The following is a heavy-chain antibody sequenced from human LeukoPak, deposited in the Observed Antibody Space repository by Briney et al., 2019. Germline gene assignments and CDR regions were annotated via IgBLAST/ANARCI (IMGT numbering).Heavy chain of an antibody. J-gene: IGHJ4*02. Sequence: GGSLRLSCAASGFTFSSYSMNWVRQAPGKGLEWGSYISSSSSTIYYADSVKGRFTISRDNAKNSLYLQMNSLRAEDTAVYYCAKDWEVASAGYYFDYWGQGTLVTVSS. CDR1: GFTFSSYS. V-gene: IGHV3-48*01. CDR2: ISSSSSTI. D-gene: IGHD6-13*01. CDR3: AKDWEVASAGYYFDY.